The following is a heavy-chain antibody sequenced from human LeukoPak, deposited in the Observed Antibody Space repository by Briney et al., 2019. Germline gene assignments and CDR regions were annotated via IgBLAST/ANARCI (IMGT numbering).Heavy chain of an antibody. CDR1: GFTFSSYE. Sequence: GGSLRLSCAASGFTFSSYEMNWVRQAPGKGLEWVSYIRSSGGTTYYADSVKGRFTISRDNSKNTLYLQMNSLRAEDTAVYYCARNSFLLGGFDDFDYWGQGTLVTVSS. D-gene: IGHD7-27*01. V-gene: IGHV3-48*03. J-gene: IGHJ4*02. CDR3: ARNSFLLGGFDDFDY. CDR2: IRSSGGTT.